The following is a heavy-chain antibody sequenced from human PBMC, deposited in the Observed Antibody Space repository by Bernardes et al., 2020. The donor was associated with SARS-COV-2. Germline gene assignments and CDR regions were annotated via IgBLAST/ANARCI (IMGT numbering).Heavy chain of an antibody. V-gene: IGHV4-59*01. J-gene: IGHJ4*02. CDR1: GGSIRDYY. D-gene: IGHD6-19*01. CDR2: IDDRGST. Sequence: SKTLPPTCTVSGGSIRDYYWTWIRQSPGPELEWIGYIDDRGSTNYNPSLKSRVTLLVDTSNNQFSLRLSSVTAADTAVYYCAREQWLAHYFDYWGQGTLVIVSS. CDR3: AREQWLAHYFDY.